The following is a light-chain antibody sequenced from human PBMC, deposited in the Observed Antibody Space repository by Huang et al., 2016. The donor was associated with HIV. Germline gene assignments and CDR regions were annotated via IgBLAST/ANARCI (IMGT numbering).Light chain of an antibody. CDR3: QQRSNWPT. Sequence: EIVLTQSPATLSLSPGERATLSCRASQRVSSYLAWYQQKPGQAPRLLSYDASNRATGIPARFSGSGSGTDFTLTISSLEPEDFAVYYCQQRSNWPTFGPGTKVDIK. CDR2: DAS. CDR1: QRVSSY. V-gene: IGKV3-11*01. J-gene: IGKJ3*01.